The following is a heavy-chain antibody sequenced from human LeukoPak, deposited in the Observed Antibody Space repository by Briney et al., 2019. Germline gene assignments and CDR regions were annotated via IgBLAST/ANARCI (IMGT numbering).Heavy chain of an antibody. CDR1: GGSISSSIYY. Sequence: SETLSLTCTVSGGSISSSIYYWAWIRQPPGKGLEWIGRIYYTGSTYYNPSLKSRVTISVDTSKNQFSLNLSSVTAADTAVYYCARDGGVLRFLEWSPISYWGQGTLVTVSS. D-gene: IGHD3-3*01. CDR2: IYYTGST. J-gene: IGHJ4*02. V-gene: IGHV4-39*02. CDR3: ARDGGVLRFLEWSPISY.